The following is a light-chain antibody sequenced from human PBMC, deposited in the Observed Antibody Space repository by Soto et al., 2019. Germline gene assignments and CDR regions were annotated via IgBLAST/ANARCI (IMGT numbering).Light chain of an antibody. J-gene: IGKJ4*01. V-gene: IGKV3-20*01. Sequence: EFVLTQSPGTLSLSPGERATLSCRASQTVRNNYLAWYQQKPGQVPRLLIYDASSRATGIPDRFSVGGSGTDFTLTISRLEPEEFAVYYCQQFSSYPLTVGGGTKVEIK. CDR1: QTVRNNY. CDR2: DAS. CDR3: QQFSSYPLT.